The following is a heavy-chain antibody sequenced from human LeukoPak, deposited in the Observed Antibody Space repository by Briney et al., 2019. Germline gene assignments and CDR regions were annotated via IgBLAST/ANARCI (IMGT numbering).Heavy chain of an antibody. J-gene: IGHJ4*02. CDR3: AKDKDRGMILGALDY. Sequence: PGGSLRLSCVASGFTFSDYYMSWIRQAPGKGLEWVSYISSSGSTIYYADSVKGRFTISRDNSKDTLYLQMNSLRGEDTAVYYCAKDKDRGMILGALDYWGQGTLVTVSS. CDR2: ISSSGSTI. CDR1: GFTFSDYY. D-gene: IGHD3/OR15-3a*01. V-gene: IGHV3-11*01.